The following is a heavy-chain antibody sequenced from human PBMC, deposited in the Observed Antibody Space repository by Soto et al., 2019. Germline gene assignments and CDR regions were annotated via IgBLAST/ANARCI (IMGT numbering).Heavy chain of an antibody. CDR2: MNPNSGST. J-gene: IGHJ3*02. V-gene: IGHV1-8*01. Sequence: QVQLVQSGAEVKKPGASVKVSCKASGYTFTSYDINWVRQATGQGLEWMGWMNPNSGSTAYAQKLQGRVTMIRNTSISTAYMELSSLRSEVTAVYYVARDRGAFDIWGQGTRVTVSS. CDR3: ARDRGAFDI. CDR1: GYTFTSYD.